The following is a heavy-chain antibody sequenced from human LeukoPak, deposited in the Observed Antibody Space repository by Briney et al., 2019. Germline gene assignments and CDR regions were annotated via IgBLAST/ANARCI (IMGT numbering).Heavy chain of an antibody. CDR3: AKGFASSGYFYYFDY. D-gene: IGHD3-22*01. Sequence: GRSLRLSCAASGFTFDDYAMHWVRQAPGKGLEWVSGISWNSGSIGYADSVKGRFTISRDNAKNSLYLQMNSLRAEDTALYYCAKGFASSGYFYYFDYWGQGTLVTVSS. V-gene: IGHV3-9*01. CDR2: ISWNSGSI. CDR1: GFTFDDYA. J-gene: IGHJ4*02.